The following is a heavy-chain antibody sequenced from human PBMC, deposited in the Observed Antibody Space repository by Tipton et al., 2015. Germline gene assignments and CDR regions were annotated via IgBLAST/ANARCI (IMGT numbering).Heavy chain of an antibody. CDR1: GDSISDYY. V-gene: IGHV4-59*01. D-gene: IGHD5-24*01. CDR3: ARDRRDRWDRGGMDV. Sequence: TLSLTCTVSGDSISDYYWSWIRQSPGKGLEWIGYIYYSGTSTYNPSLKSRVTISVDTSKNQFSLRLSSVTAADTAVYYCARDRRDRWDRGGMDVWGQGTPDIVSS. J-gene: IGHJ6*02. CDR2: IYYSGTS.